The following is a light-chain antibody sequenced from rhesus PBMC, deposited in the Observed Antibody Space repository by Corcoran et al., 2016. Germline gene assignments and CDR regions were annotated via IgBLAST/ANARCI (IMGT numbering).Light chain of an antibody. CDR3: QQYSSSPLT. CDR2: KAS. V-gene: IGKV1-22*01. CDR1: QSISSW. Sequence: DIQMTQSPSFLSASVGDTVTIICRASQSISSWLAWYQQKPGKAPKLLIYKASSLQSGVPSRFSGSGAGTDFTLTIHSLQSDDFATYYCQQYSSSPLTFGGGTKVELE. J-gene: IGKJ4*01.